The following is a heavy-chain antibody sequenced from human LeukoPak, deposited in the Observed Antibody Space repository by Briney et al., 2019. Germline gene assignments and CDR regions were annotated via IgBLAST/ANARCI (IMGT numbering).Heavy chain of an antibody. CDR1: GFIFSGSA. Sequence: QPGGSLRLSCAASGFIFSGSAMHWVRQASGKGLEWVGRIRSKANSYATAYGASVEGRFTISRDDSKDTLYLQMNSLKTEDTAVYYCTTDAPYYYGSGTITDAFDLWGQGTMVTVSS. CDR3: TTDAPYYYGSGTITDAFDL. V-gene: IGHV3-73*01. D-gene: IGHD3-10*01. CDR2: IRSKANSYAT. J-gene: IGHJ3*01.